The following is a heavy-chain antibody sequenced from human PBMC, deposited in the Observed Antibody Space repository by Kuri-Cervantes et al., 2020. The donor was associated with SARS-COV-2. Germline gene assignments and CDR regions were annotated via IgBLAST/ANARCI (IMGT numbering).Heavy chain of an antibody. Sequence: LSLTCAASGFTFSSYGMHWVRQAPGKGLEWVAVISYDGSNKYYADSVKGRFTISRDNSKNTLYLQMNSLRSEDTAVYYCARDSYYDSSGYYYRFDYWGQGTLVTVSS. CDR2: ISYDGSNK. V-gene: IGHV3-30*03. CDR1: GFTFSSYG. J-gene: IGHJ4*02. D-gene: IGHD3-22*01. CDR3: ARDSYYDSSGYYYRFDY.